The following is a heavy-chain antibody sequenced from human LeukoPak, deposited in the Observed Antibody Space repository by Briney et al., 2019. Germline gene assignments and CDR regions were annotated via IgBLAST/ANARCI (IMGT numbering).Heavy chain of an antibody. V-gene: IGHV1-69*13. CDR2: IIPIFGTA. CDR3: ARGFITNYFDY. CDR1: GGTFSSYA. J-gene: IGHJ4*02. D-gene: IGHD3-22*01. Sequence: SVKVSCKASGGTFSSYAISWVRQAPGQGLEWMGGIIPIFGTASYAQKFQGRVTITADESTSTAYMELSSLRSEDTAVYYCARGFITNYFDYWGQGTLVTVSS.